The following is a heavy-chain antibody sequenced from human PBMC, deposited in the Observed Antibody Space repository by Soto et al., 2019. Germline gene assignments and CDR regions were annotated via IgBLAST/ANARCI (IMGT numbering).Heavy chain of an antibody. J-gene: IGHJ2*01. V-gene: IGHV3-30*18. CDR2: ISYDGSNK. Sequence: VAVISYDGSNKYYADSVKGRFTISRDNSKNTLYLQMNSLRAEDTAVYYCAKDEQRWELLGWYFDLWGRGTLVTVSS. CDR3: AKDEQRWELLGWYFDL. D-gene: IGHD1-26*01.